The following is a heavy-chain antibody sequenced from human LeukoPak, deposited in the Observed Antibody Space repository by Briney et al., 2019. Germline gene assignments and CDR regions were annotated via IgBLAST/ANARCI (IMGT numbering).Heavy chain of an antibody. CDR2: INTNTGNP. CDR3: ARDNCGGDCYGYYYYGMDV. J-gene: IGHJ6*02. Sequence: ASVKVSCKASGYTFTSYATNWVRQAPGQGLEWMGWINTNTGNPTYAQGFTGRFVFSLDTSVSTAYLQISSLKAEDTAVYYCARDNCGGDCYGYYYYGMDVWGQGTTVTVSS. V-gene: IGHV7-4-1*02. CDR1: GYTFTSYA. D-gene: IGHD2-21*02.